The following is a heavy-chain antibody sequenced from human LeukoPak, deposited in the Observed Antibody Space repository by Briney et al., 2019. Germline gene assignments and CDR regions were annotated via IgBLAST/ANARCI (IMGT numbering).Heavy chain of an antibody. Sequence: GGSLRLSCAASGFTFSDYYMSWIRQAPGKGLEWVSYISGGGSTTYYAASVKGRFTISRDNAKNSLYLQMNSLRAEDTAVYYCARVQSLLLWFGESYYMDVWGKGTTVTVSS. D-gene: IGHD3-10*01. J-gene: IGHJ6*03. V-gene: IGHV3-11*01. CDR1: GFTFSDYY. CDR2: ISGGGSTT. CDR3: ARVQSLLLWFGESYYMDV.